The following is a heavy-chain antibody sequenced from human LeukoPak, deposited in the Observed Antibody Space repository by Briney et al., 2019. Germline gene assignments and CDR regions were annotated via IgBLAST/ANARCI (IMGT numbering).Heavy chain of an antibody. Sequence: SETLSLTCTVSGGSISSSSYYWGWIRQPPGKGLEWIGSIYYSGSTYYNPPLKSRVPISVDTSKNQFSLKLSSVTAADTAVYYCARVDDDAFDIWGQGTMVTVSS. V-gene: IGHV4-39*01. J-gene: IGHJ3*02. CDR2: IYYSGST. CDR1: GGSISSSSYY. CDR3: ARVDDDAFDI.